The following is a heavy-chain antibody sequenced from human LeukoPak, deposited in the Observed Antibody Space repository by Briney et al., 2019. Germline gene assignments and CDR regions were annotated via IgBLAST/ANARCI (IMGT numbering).Heavy chain of an antibody. V-gene: IGHV3-43*02. CDR2: ISGDGGST. J-gene: IGHJ4*02. D-gene: IGHD6-6*01. CDR3: AKGYIAARRSPYFDY. Sequence: GGSLRLSCAASGFTFDDYAMHWVRQAPGKGLEWVFLISGDGGSTYYADSVKGRFTISRDSSKNSLYLQMNSLRTEDTALYYCAKGYIAARRSPYFDYWGQGTLVTVSS. CDR1: GFTFDDYA.